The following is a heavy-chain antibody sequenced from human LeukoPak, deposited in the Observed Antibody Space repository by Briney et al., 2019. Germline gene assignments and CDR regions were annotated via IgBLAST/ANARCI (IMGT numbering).Heavy chain of an antibody. CDR1: GGTFSSYA. V-gene: IGHV1-69*13. D-gene: IGHD3-22*01. CDR2: IIPIFGTA. CDR3: ARDRATYYYDSSYAFDI. J-gene: IGHJ3*02. Sequence: SVKVSCKASGGTFSSYAISWVRQAPGQGLEWMGGIIPIFGTANYAQKFQGRVTITADESTSTAYVELSSLRSEDTAVYYCARDRATYYYDSSYAFDIWGQGTMVTVSS.